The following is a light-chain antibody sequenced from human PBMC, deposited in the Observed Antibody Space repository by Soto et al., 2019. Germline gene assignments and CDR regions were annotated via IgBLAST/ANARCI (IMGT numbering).Light chain of an antibody. CDR2: GAS. J-gene: IGKJ1*01. V-gene: IGKV3-15*01. CDR3: QQYSSWPRT. CDR1: QNVMYN. Sequence: EIVLTQAPATLSVSPGGRATLSCRASQNVMYNLAWYQQNPGQAPRLLVYGASTRATDAPPRFRGSGSGTEFSLTISSLQSEDYAPYFCQQYSSWPRTFGQGSRVEIK.